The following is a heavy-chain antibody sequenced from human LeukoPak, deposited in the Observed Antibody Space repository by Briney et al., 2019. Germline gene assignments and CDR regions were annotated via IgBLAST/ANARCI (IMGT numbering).Heavy chain of an antibody. V-gene: IGHV3-15*01. J-gene: IGHJ5*02. Sequence: PGGTLRLSCAASGFTFSNAWMSWVRQAPGKGPEWVGRIKNKVDGGTTGYAAPVKGRFTISRDDSKSTLYLQMDSLKPEDTAVYYCARVGDYFWFDPWGQGTLVTVSS. CDR2: IKNKVDGGTT. CDR1: GFTFSNAW. CDR3: ARVGDYFWFDP. D-gene: IGHD4-17*01.